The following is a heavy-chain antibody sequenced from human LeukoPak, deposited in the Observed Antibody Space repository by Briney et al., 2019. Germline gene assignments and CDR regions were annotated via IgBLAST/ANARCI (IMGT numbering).Heavy chain of an antibody. J-gene: IGHJ4*02. CDR3: ARDSTDHPLYDILTGYSTQIDY. Sequence: ASVKVSCKASGYTLTDYYINWVRQAPGQGLEWMGWISAYNGNTNYAQKLQGRVTMTTDTSTSTAYMELRSLRSDDTAVYYCARDSTDHPLYDILTGYSTQIDYWGQGTLVTVSS. CDR2: ISAYNGNT. V-gene: IGHV1-18*04. D-gene: IGHD3-9*01. CDR1: GYTLTDYY.